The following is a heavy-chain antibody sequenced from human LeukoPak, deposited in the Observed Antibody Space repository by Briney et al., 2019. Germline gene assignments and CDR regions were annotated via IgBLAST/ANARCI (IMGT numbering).Heavy chain of an antibody. CDR2: INHSENT. J-gene: IGHJ4*02. D-gene: IGHD3-10*01. V-gene: IGHV4-34*01. CDR1: GGSFSGYY. CDR3: ARSKVRGVIIPSFDY. Sequence: PSETLSLTCAVYGGSFSGYYWSWIRQPPGKGLEWIGEINHSENTNYNPSLKSRVTISVDPSKNQFSLKLSSVAAADTAVYYCARSKVRGVIIPSFDYWGQGTLVTVSS.